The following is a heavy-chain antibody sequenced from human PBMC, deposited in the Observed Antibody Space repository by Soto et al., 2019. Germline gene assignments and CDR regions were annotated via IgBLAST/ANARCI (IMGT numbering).Heavy chain of an antibody. CDR3: ARGGVGAIFDY. Sequence: QVQLQESGPGLVKPSETLSLTCSVSGGSISPYYWSFIRQPPGKGLEWIGYIYYMGSTTYTPSLESRVTMSLDKSKNQFSLRLRSVTAADTAVYYCARGGVGAIFDYWGQGILVTVSS. J-gene: IGHJ4*02. CDR2: IYYMGST. V-gene: IGHV4-59*01. CDR1: GGSISPYY. D-gene: IGHD1-26*01.